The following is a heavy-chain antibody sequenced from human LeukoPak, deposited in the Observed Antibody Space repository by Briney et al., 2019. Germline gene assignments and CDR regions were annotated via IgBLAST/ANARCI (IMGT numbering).Heavy chain of an antibody. CDR2: INHSGST. CDR3: ASADIVVVPSAMPIFGY. CDR1: GGSFRDYY. Sequence: SETLSLTCAVYGGSFRDYYWSWIRQPPGKGLEWIGEINHSGSTNYNPSLKSRVTISVDTSKNQFSLKLSSVTAADTAVYYCASADIVVVPSAMPIFGYWGQGTLVTVSS. D-gene: IGHD2-2*01. J-gene: IGHJ4*02. V-gene: IGHV4-34*01.